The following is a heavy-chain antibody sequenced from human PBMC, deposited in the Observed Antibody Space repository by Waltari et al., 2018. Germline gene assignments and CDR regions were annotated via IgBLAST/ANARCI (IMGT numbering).Heavy chain of an antibody. CDR1: ADSISAYS. CDR3: ARVSRRYRGSDRLLYFYSMDV. V-gene: IGHV4-59*12. CDR2: VHYNGDT. D-gene: IGHD5-12*01. Sequence: QVQLQASGPGLVRPSETLSLTCSVSADSISAYSWSWVRQPPGQGLEWIGCVHYNGDTNYSPSLGIRVTMSLNTSKNQFPLMVGSVTAANTAVYSCARVSRRYRGSDRLLYFYSMDVWDKGTTVTVSS. J-gene: IGHJ6*03.